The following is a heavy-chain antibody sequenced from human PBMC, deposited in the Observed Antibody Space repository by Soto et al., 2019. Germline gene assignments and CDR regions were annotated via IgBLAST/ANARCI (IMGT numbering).Heavy chain of an antibody. D-gene: IGHD1-7*01. J-gene: IGHJ5*02. CDR3: ARHLGTHNLNYVQSSWFDP. CDR2: IYYSGSS. V-gene: IGHV4-39*01. Sequence: QLQLQESGPGLVKPSETLSLTCTVSGGSISSSSYYWGWIRQPPGKGLEWIGSIYYSGSSYYNPSLKSRVTISVDTSKNQFSLKLSSVTAADTAVYYCARHLGTHNLNYVQSSWFDPWGQGTLVTVSS. CDR1: GGSISSSSYY.